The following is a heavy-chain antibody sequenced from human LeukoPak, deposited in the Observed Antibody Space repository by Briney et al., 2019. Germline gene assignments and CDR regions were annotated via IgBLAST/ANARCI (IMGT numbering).Heavy chain of an antibody. V-gene: IGHV3-23*01. D-gene: IGHD3-22*01. Sequence: GGSLRLSCAASGFTLSSYAMSWVRQAPGKGLEWVSAISGSGGSTYYADSVKGRFTISRDNSKNTLYLQMNSLRAEDTAVYYCVMRGGIVVVIGETYSDYWGQGTLVTVSS. CDR2: ISGSGGST. J-gene: IGHJ4*02. CDR1: GFTLSSYA. CDR3: VMRGGIVVVIGETYSDY.